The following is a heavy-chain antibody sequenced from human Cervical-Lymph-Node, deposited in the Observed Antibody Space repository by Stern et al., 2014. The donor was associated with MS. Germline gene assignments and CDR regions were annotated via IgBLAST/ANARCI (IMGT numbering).Heavy chain of an antibody. D-gene: IGHD2-15*01. Sequence: QVQLVQSGTEVKKPGASVKVSCKASGYTFTVYGFSWVRQAPGQGLEWMGWISPYNGKTNHVQKFQGRVTMTTDTSTTTAYMELRSLRSDDTAVYYCASDSEYCSGGSCYSLDYWGQGTLVTVSS. CDR1: GYTFTVYG. CDR3: ASDSEYCSGGSCYSLDY. V-gene: IGHV1-18*01. J-gene: IGHJ4*02. CDR2: ISPYNGKT.